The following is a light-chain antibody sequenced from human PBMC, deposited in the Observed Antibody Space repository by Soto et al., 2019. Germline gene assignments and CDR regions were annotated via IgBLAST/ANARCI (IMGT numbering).Light chain of an antibody. CDR2: EVS. CDR1: QSLLHITGETF. Sequence: DVVMTQTPLSLSVAPGQPASISCKSSQSLLHITGETFLFWYLQKPGQYPQILIYEVSTRVSGVPDRFSGSGSGTDFTLEISRVETDDVGIYYCMQRTQLTPTFGQGTRLEIK. J-gene: IGKJ5*01. V-gene: IGKV2D-29*02. CDR3: MQRTQLTPT.